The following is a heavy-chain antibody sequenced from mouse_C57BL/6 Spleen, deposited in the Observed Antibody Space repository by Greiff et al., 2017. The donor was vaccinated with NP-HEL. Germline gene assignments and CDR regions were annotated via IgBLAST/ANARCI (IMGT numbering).Heavy chain of an antibody. V-gene: IGHV5-6*01. CDR2: ISSGGSYT. J-gene: IGHJ3*01. D-gene: IGHD2-4*01. CDR1: GFTFSSYG. Sequence: EVQLVESGGDLVKPGGSLKLSCAASGFTFSSYGMSWVRQTPDKRLEWVATISSGGSYTYYPDSVKGRFTISRDNAKNTLYLQMSSLKSEDTAMYYCARDYDGCAYWGQGTLVTVSA. CDR3: ARDYDGCAY.